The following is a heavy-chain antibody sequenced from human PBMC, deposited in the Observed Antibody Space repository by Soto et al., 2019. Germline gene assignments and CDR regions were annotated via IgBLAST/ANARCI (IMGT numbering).Heavy chain of an antibody. CDR1: GFTFSNYA. CDR2: ISGSGDST. V-gene: IGHV3-23*01. D-gene: IGHD6-19*01. Sequence: EVQLLESGGTLVQPGGSLRLSCAASGFTFSNYAMSWVRQAPGKGLEWVSVISGSGDSTYYADSVKGRFTISRDNSKNTLYLQMNSLRAEDTAVYYCATRTSGWYFDYWGQGTLVTVSS. CDR3: ATRTSGWYFDY. J-gene: IGHJ4*02.